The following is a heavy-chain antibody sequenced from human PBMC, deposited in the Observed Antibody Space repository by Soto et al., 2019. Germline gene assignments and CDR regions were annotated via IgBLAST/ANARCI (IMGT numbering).Heavy chain of an antibody. CDR3: ARAMTSVGAAAKGDF. CDR2: INSDGSIT. Sequence: EVQLVESGGGLILPGGSLRLSCAASGFTFNTHWMHWVRQAPGKGLVWVSRINSDGSITDYADSVKGRFSISRDNPRNTLYLQMNSLSPEDTAVYYCARAMTSVGAAAKGDFRGQGTLVTVSS. CDR1: GFTFNTHW. D-gene: IGHD1-26*01. J-gene: IGHJ4*02. V-gene: IGHV3-74*01.